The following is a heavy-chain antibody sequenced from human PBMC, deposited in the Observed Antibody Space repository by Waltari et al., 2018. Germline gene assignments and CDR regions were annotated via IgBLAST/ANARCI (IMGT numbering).Heavy chain of an antibody. D-gene: IGHD5-12*01. V-gene: IGHV4-39*01. CDR2: IYYSGRT. Sequence: QLRLQETGPGLVKPSGSLSLTRTFSGGSLCGSPFYCGWILRSPGKGLEGMGSIYYSGRTDYNPTLESRVTISGDKSKNHFSLKLSYVTAADTAVYYCARHWKKSGYRFDPWGQGTLVTVSS. CDR3: ARHWKKSGYRFDP. CDR1: GGSLCGSPFY. J-gene: IGHJ5*02.